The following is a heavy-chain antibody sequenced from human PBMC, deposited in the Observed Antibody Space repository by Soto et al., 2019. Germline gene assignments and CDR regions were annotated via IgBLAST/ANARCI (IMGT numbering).Heavy chain of an antibody. V-gene: IGHV3-23*01. CDR2: ISGSGGST. J-gene: IGHJ6*02. CDR1: GFTFSSYA. Sequence: GGSLRLSCAASGFTFSSYAMSWVRQAPGKGLEWVSAISGSGGSTYYADSVKGRFTISRDNSKNTLYLQMNSLRAEDTAVYYCAKVQREAGPTEPLYYYYGMDVWGQGTTVTVSS. CDR3: AKVQREAGPTEPLYYYYGMDV. D-gene: IGHD6-19*01.